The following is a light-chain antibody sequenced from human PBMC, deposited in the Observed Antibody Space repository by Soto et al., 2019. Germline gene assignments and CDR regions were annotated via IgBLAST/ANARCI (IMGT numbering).Light chain of an antibody. CDR3: QQRYSTTCT. CDR2: AAS. CDR1: QSISNS. J-gene: IGKJ1*01. Sequence: DIQMTQSPSSLSASVGDRVTITCRASQSISNSLNCYQQKPGKAPKLLIYAASSLQSGVPSRFSGSGSGTAFTLTISSLQPEDFATYYCQQRYSTTCTFGQGTKVEIK. V-gene: IGKV1-39*01.